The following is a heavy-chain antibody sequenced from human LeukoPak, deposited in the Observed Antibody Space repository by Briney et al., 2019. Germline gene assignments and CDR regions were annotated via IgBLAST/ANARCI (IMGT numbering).Heavy chain of an antibody. D-gene: IGHD2-15*01. CDR1: GYTFTDYY. Sequence: ASVKVSCKASGYTFTDYYMHWVRQAPGQGLEWMGWINPNSGGTNFAQKFQGRVTMTTDTSTSTVYMELSSLRSEDTAVYYCAREGGGDCSGGSCYRFDPWGQGTLVTVSS. CDR3: AREGGGDCSGGSCYRFDP. J-gene: IGHJ5*02. V-gene: IGHV1-2*02. CDR2: INPNSGGT.